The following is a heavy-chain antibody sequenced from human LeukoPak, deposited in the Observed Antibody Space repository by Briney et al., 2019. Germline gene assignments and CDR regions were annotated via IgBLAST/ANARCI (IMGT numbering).Heavy chain of an antibody. V-gene: IGHV3-30*18. CDR1: GFTFSSYG. Sequence: GGSLRLSCAASGFTFSSYGMHWVRQAPGKGLEWVAVISYDGSNKYYADSVKGRFTISRDNSKNTLYLQMNSLRAEDTAVYYCAKGSMIAVVTPFDYWGQGALVTVSS. CDR2: ISYDGSNK. CDR3: AKGSMIAVVTPFDY. J-gene: IGHJ4*02. D-gene: IGHD3-22*01.